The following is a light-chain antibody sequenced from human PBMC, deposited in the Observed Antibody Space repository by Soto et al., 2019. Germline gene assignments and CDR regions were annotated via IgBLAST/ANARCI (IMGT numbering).Light chain of an antibody. CDR3: QQSYMDPIT. V-gene: IGKV1-5*01. Sequence: DIQMTQSPSTLSASLGDRFTITCRASQSISSWLAWYQQKPGKAPKLLIYDASRLQSGVPSRFSGSGGGTDFTLSISSVQPEDFATYFCQQSYMDPITFGQGTRLEI. J-gene: IGKJ5*01. CDR2: DAS. CDR1: QSISSW.